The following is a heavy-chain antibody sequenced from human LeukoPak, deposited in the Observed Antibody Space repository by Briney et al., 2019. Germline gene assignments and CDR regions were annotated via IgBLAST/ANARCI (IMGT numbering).Heavy chain of an antibody. D-gene: IGHD3-10*01. V-gene: IGHV5-51*01. Sequence: GESLKISCKGSGYSFTSYWIGWVRQMPGKGLEWMGIIHPGDSDTRYSPSFQGQVTISADKSISTAYLQWSSLKASDTAMYYCARQALWFGELFDYYGMDVWGQGTTVTVSS. CDR1: GYSFTSYW. J-gene: IGHJ6*02. CDR3: ARQALWFGELFDYYGMDV. CDR2: IHPGDSDT.